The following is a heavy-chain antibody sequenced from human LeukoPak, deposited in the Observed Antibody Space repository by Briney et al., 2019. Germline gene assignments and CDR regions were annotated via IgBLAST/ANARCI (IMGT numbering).Heavy chain of an antibody. Sequence: GAPVKVSCKASGYTFTTYAMHWVRQAPGQRLEWMGWINTGNGNTKYSQRFQGRVTITRDASASTAYMDLSSLRSEDTAVYYCARAPGSGSYSAFDYWGQGTLVTVSS. V-gene: IGHV1-3*04. D-gene: IGHD1-26*01. J-gene: IGHJ4*02. CDR2: INTGNGNT. CDR3: ARAPGSGSYSAFDY. CDR1: GYTFTTYA.